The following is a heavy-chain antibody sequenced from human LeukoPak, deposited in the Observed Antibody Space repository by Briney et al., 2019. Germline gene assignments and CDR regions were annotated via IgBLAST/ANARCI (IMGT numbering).Heavy chain of an antibody. D-gene: IGHD3-10*01. V-gene: IGHV3-66*02. CDR2: MYTGGIT. Sequence: GGSLRLSCAVSGFTVSSTYMSWVRQAPGKGLEWVSVMYTGGITEYADSVKGRFTISRDNSKNTLYLQMNSLRAEDTAVYYCAKDDTELVYYYGMDVWGQGATVTVSS. CDR1: GFTVSSTY. J-gene: IGHJ6*02. CDR3: AKDDTELVYYYGMDV.